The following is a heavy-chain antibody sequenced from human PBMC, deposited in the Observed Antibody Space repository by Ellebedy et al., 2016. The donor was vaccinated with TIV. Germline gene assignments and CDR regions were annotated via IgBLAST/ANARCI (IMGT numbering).Heavy chain of an antibody. V-gene: IGHV3-21*01. Sequence: GESLKISCAASGFAVSSNGMNWVRQAPGQGLEWVSSITSSRSDIYYADSVKGRFTMSRDNAKNSLYLQMNSLRAEDTVVYYCARVKWELPFDYWGQGTLVTVSS. D-gene: IGHD1-26*01. CDR3: ARVKWELPFDY. J-gene: IGHJ4*02. CDR2: ITSSRSDI. CDR1: GFAVSSNG.